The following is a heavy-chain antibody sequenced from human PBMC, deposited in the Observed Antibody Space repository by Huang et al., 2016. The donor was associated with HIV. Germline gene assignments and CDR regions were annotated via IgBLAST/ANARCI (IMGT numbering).Heavy chain of an antibody. CDR1: GGSITDRNYY. V-gene: IGHV4-39*01. Sequence: QLQLQESGPGLVRPSETLSLICTVSGGSITDRNYYWGWIRQPPGKGLGWLGSIYYSGDTDYNPSLKSRVTMSVDTSKNRFSLDIRSVAVADTAIYYCARHFGSWSGYFDSWGQGTLVPVSS. J-gene: IGHJ4*02. CDR3: ARHFGSWSGYFDS. CDR2: IYYSGDT. D-gene: IGHD3-10*01.